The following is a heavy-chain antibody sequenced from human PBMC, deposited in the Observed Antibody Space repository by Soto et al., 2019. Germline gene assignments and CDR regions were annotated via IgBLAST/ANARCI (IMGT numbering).Heavy chain of an antibody. Sequence: QVQLVQSGAEVKKPGSSVKVSCKASGGTFSSYTISWVRQAPGQGLEWMGRIIPILGIANYAQKFQGRVTITADKATRTAYMELSSLRSEDTAVYYCAITLPTFYDSSGYYVLDYCGQGTLVTVSS. CDR1: GGTFSSYT. CDR2: IIPILGIA. D-gene: IGHD3-22*01. J-gene: IGHJ4*02. V-gene: IGHV1-69*02. CDR3: AITLPTFYDSSGYYVLDY.